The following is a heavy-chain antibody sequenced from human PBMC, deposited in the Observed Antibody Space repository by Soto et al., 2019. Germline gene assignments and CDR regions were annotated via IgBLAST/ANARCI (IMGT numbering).Heavy chain of an antibody. V-gene: IGHV3-48*02. CDR1: GFTFSTYS. D-gene: IGHD6-13*01. Sequence: EMQLVESGGGLVKRGGSLRLSCAASGFTFSTYSMNWVRQAPGKGLEWISYITSSSTTIYYADSVKGRFTISRDNAKNSLYLQMNSLRDEDTAVYYCARDNGLAGSFAPWGQGTLVTVSS. CDR2: ITSSSTTI. J-gene: IGHJ5*02. CDR3: ARDNGLAGSFAP.